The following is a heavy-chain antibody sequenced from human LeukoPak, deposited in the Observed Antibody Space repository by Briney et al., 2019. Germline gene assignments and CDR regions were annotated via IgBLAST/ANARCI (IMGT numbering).Heavy chain of an antibody. CDR2: ISYDGSNK. V-gene: IGHV3-30*14. Sequence: GRSLRLSCAASGFIFSSYAMHWVRQAPGKGLEWVAVISYDGSNKYYADSLKDRFTISRDVSKNTLYPQMNSLRTDDTAVYYCARDSDSYYFDYWGQGTLVTVSS. CDR3: ARDSDSYYFDY. J-gene: IGHJ4*02. CDR1: GFIFSSYA. D-gene: IGHD2-21*02.